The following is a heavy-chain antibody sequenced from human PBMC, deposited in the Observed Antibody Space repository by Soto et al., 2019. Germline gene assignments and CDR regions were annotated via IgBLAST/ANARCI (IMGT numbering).Heavy chain of an antibody. D-gene: IGHD3-3*01. CDR2: ISYDGSNK. CDR1: GFTFSSYG. Sequence: QVQLVESGGGVVQPGRSLRLSCAASGFTFSSYGMHWVRQAPGKGLEWVAVISYDGSNKYYADSVKGRFTISRDNSKNTLYLQMNSLRAEDTAVYYCAKEGGRYDFWSGFDYWGQGTLVTVSS. CDR3: AKEGGRYDFWSGFDY. V-gene: IGHV3-30*18. J-gene: IGHJ4*02.